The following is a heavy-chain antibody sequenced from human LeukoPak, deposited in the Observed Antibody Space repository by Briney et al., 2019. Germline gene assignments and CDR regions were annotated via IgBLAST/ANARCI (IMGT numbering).Heavy chain of an antibody. Sequence: SETLSLTCTVSGGSISSYYWSWIRQPPGKGLEWIGYIYNSGSTNYNPSLKSRVTISGDTSKNQFSLKLSSVTAADTAVYYCATHGYGGNSGEWYFGLWGRGTLVTVSS. CDR1: GGSISSYY. CDR2: IYNSGST. V-gene: IGHV4-59*01. D-gene: IGHD4-23*01. J-gene: IGHJ2*01. CDR3: ATHGYGGNSGEWYFGL.